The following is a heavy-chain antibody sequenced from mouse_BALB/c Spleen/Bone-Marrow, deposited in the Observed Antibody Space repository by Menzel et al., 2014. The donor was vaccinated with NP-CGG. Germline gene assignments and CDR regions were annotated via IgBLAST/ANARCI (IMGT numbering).Heavy chain of an antibody. CDR2: ISSGSSTI. J-gene: IGHJ2*01. CDR1: GFTFSSFG. CDR3: ARRDDGYHNFDY. V-gene: IGHV5-17*02. D-gene: IGHD2-3*01. Sequence: EVKLMESGGGLVQPGGSRKLSCAASGFTFSSFGMHWVRQAPEKGLEGVAYISSGSSTIYYADTVKGRFTISRDNPKNTLFLQMTSLRSNDTAMYYCARRDDGYHNFDYWGQGTTLTVSS.